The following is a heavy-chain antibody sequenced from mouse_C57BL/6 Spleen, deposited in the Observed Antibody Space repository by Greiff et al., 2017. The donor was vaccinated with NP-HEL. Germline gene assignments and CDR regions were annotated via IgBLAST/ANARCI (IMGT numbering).Heavy chain of an antibody. CDR2: INPNNGGT. CDR1: GYTFTDYY. D-gene: IGHD2-5*01. CDR3: ASDSNLYWYFDV. Sequence: EVQLQQSGPELVKPGASVKISCKASGYTFTDYYMNWVKQSHGKSLEWIGDINPNNGGTSYNQKFKGKATLTVDKSSSTAYMELRSLTSEDSAVYYCASDSNLYWYFDVWGTGTTVTVSS. V-gene: IGHV1-26*01. J-gene: IGHJ1*03.